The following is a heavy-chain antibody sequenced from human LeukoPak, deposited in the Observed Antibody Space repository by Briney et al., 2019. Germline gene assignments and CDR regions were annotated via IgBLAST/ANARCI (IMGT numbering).Heavy chain of an antibody. J-gene: IGHJ4*02. Sequence: GGSLRLSCAASGFTFSSYSMNWVRQAPGKGLEWVPSISSSSSYIYYADSVKGRFTISRDNAKNSLYLQMNSLRAEDTAVYYCARDYYDSSGWLLGGEEETQKDHAENDYWGQGTLVTVSS. CDR3: ARDYYDSSGWLLGGEEETQKDHAENDY. CDR1: GFTFSSYS. V-gene: IGHV3-21*01. D-gene: IGHD3-22*01. CDR2: ISSSSSYI.